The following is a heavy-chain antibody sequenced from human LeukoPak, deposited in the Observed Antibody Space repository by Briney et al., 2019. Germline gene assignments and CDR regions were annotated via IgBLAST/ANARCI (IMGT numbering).Heavy chain of an antibody. CDR2: IYTSGST. J-gene: IGHJ6*03. Sequence: SETLSLTCTVSGDSISSGSYYWSWIRQPAGKGLEWIGRIYTSGSTTYNPSLKSRVTISVDTSKNQFSLKLSSVTAADTAVYYCAREKGYYDSSGYYGYYYMDVWGKGTTVTVSS. CDR1: GDSISSGSYY. CDR3: AREKGYYDSSGYYGYYYMDV. V-gene: IGHV4-61*02. D-gene: IGHD3-22*01.